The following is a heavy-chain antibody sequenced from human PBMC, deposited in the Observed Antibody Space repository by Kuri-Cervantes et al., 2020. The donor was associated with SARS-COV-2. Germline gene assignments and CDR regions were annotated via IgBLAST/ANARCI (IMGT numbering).Heavy chain of an antibody. CDR1: GGSISSYY. V-gene: IGHV4-59*08. CDR2: IHHSGST. Sequence: ESLKISCTVSGGSISSYYWSWIRQPPGKGLEWIGYIHHSGSTDYNPSLKSRVTISVDTSKSQFSLMLSSVTAADAAVYYCARGLIQSELGNDAFDIWGQGTMVTVSS. CDR3: ARGLIQSELGNDAFDI. D-gene: IGHD4-23*01. J-gene: IGHJ3*02.